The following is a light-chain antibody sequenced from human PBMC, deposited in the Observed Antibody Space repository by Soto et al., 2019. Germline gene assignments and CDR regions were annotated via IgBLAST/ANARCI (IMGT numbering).Light chain of an antibody. CDR2: DAS. Sequence: EIVLTQSPGTLSLSPGERATLSCRASQRVSSNLAWYQQKPGQAPRLLIYDASNRATGIPARFSGSGSGTDFTLTISSLEPEDFAVYYCQQRSNWPPITFGQGTRLEIK. J-gene: IGKJ5*01. V-gene: IGKV3-11*01. CDR3: QQRSNWPPIT. CDR1: QRVSSN.